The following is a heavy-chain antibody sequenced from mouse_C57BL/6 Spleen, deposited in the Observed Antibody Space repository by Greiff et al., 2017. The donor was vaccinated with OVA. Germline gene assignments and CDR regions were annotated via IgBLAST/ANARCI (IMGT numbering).Heavy chain of an antibody. J-gene: IGHJ3*01. V-gene: IGHV1-22*01. Sequence: EVQLQQSGPELVKPGASVKMSCKASGYTFTDYNMHWVKQSHGKSLEWIGYINPNNGGTSYNQKFKGKATLTVNKSSSTAYMELRSLTSEDSAVYYCARTVYYGSSPFAYWGQGTLVTVSA. CDR2: INPNNGGT. CDR1: GYTFTDYN. D-gene: IGHD1-1*01. CDR3: ARTVYYGSSPFAY.